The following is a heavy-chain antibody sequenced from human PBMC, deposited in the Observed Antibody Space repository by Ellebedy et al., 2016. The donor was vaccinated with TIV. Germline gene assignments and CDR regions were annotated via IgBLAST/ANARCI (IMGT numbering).Heavy chain of an antibody. D-gene: IGHD2-21*01. V-gene: IGHV3-74*01. CDR2: ISSDGSDT. Sequence: GGSLRLSCAASGFSISSHRMHWVRQAAGKGLVWVSHISSDGSDTSYADSVKGRFIISRDNAENTLDLQMSSLRAEDTALYYCARHSGGHGFDIWGQGTTVTVSS. CDR1: GFSISSHR. CDR3: ARHSGGHGFDI. J-gene: IGHJ3*02.